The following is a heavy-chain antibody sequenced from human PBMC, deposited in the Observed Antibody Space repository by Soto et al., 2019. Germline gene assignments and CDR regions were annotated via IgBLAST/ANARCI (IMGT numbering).Heavy chain of an antibody. J-gene: IGHJ4*02. D-gene: IGHD5-18*01. Sequence: EVQLMESGGGLIQRGGSLRLSCVASGFSVSQNYISWVRQAPGKGLEWVSVIYRAGNTYYADSVKGRFTISRDISTNTVYLQMNRLRADDTAVYYCARGDGYNAAPFDSWGQGTLVTVSS. V-gene: IGHV3-53*01. CDR3: ARGDGYNAAPFDS. CDR2: IYRAGNT. CDR1: GFSVSQNY.